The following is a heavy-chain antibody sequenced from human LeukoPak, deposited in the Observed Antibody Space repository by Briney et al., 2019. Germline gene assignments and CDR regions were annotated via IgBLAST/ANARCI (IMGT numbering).Heavy chain of an antibody. CDR1: GGSITSGEHY. Sequence: SETLSLTCTVSGGSITSGEHYCSWIRQPPGKGLEWIGYVAYTGSTNYNPSLSSRVTMSVDTSKNQFSLKLTSVTAADTAVYYCARDPYYYGMDVWGQGTTVTVSS. V-gene: IGHV4-30-4*01. CDR2: VAYTGST. J-gene: IGHJ6*02. CDR3: ARDPYYYGMDV.